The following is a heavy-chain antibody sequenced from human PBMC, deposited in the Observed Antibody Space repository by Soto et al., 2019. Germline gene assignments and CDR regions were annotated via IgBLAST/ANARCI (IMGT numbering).Heavy chain of an antibody. Sequence: PGGSLRLSCAASGFTFSSYSMNWVRQAPGKGLEWVSYISSSSSTIYYADSVKGRFTISRDNAKNSLYLQMNSLRDEDTAVYYCARDPEPVWFGELLYYYYYYGMDVWGQGTTVTVSS. CDR2: ISSSSSTI. CDR1: GFTFSSYS. CDR3: ARDPEPVWFGELLYYYYYYGMDV. D-gene: IGHD3-10*01. J-gene: IGHJ6*02. V-gene: IGHV3-48*02.